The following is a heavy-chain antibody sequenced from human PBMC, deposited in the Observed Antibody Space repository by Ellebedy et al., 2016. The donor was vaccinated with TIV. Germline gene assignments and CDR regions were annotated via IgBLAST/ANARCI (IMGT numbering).Heavy chain of an antibody. CDR3: ARARWFGELFRGGWFDP. J-gene: IGHJ5*02. V-gene: IGHV1-18*04. CDR2: ISAYNGNT. CDR1: GYTFTSHG. D-gene: IGHD3-10*01. Sequence: ASVKVSXXASGYTFTSHGISWVRQAPGQGLEWMGWISAYNGNTNYAQKLQGRVTMTTDTSTSTAYMELRSLRSDDTAVYYCARARWFGELFRGGWFDPWGQGTLVTVSS.